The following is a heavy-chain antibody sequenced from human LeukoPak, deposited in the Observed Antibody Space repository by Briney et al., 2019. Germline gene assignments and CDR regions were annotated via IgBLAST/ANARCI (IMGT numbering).Heavy chain of an antibody. CDR2: IYYSGST. V-gene: IGHV4-61*01. CDR3: AAVAGTSGYFDY. CDR1: GGSVSSGSYY. Sequence: SKTLSLTCTVSGGSVSSGSYYWSWIRQPPGKGLEWIGYIYYSGSTNYNPSLKSRVTISVDTSKNQFSLKLSSVTAADTAVYYCAAVAGTSGYFDYRGQGTLVIVSS. J-gene: IGHJ4*02. D-gene: IGHD6-19*01.